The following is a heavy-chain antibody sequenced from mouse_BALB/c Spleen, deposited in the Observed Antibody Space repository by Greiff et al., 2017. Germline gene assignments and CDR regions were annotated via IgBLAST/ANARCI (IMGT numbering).Heavy chain of an antibody. D-gene: IGHD2-4*01. CDR2: IYPGDGDT. J-gene: IGHJ1*01. V-gene: IGHV1-87*01. CDR1: GYTFTSYW. CDR3: AREITRYFDV. Sequence: VKLQQSGAELARPGASVKLSCKASGYTFTSYWMQWVKQRPGQGLEWIGAIYPGDGDTRYTQKFKGKATLTADKSSSTAYMQLSSLASEDSAVYYCAREITRYFDVWGAGTTVTVSS.